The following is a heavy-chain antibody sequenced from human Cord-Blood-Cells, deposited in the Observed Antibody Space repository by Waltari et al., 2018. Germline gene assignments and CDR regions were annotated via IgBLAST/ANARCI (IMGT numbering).Heavy chain of an antibody. V-gene: IGHV3-15*01. CDR2: IKSKTDGGTT. Sequence: EVQLVESGGGLVKPGGSLRLSCAASGFTFSNAWMSWVRQAPGKGLEWVGRIKSKTDGGTTDYATPVKGRFTISRDDSKNTLYLQMNSLKTEDTAVYCCTTCSSTSCYYYYYMDVWGKGTTVTVSS. J-gene: IGHJ6*03. CDR1: GFTFSNAW. CDR3: TTCSSTSCYYYYYMDV. D-gene: IGHD2-2*01.